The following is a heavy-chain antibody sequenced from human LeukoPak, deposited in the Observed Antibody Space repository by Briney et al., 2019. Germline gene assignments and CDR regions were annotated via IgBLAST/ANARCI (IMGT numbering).Heavy chain of an antibody. CDR2: ISGSGGST. CDR3: AKRRGLELTYYYHMDV. Sequence: GGSLRLSCAASGFTFSSYAMSWVRQAPGKGPEWVSAISGSGGSTYYADSVKGRFTISRDNSKNTLYLQMNSLRADDTAVYYCAKRRGLELTYYYHMDVWGKGTTVTVSS. CDR1: GFTFSSYA. D-gene: IGHD1-7*01. J-gene: IGHJ6*03. V-gene: IGHV3-23*01.